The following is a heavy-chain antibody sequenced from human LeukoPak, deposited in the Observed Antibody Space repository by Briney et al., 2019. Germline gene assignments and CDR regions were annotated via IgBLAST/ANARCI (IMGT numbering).Heavy chain of an antibody. CDR2: IYYSGNT. V-gene: IGHV4-38-2*02. D-gene: IGHD3-22*01. Sequence: SETLSLTCTVSGYSISSGYYWGWIRQPPGKGLEWIGNIYYSGNTNYNPSFKSRVTISVDMSKNQFSLKLNSVAAADTAVYYCARSSSGRTPPGYWGQGTLVTVSS. CDR3: ARSSSGRTPPGY. CDR1: GYSISSGYY. J-gene: IGHJ4*02.